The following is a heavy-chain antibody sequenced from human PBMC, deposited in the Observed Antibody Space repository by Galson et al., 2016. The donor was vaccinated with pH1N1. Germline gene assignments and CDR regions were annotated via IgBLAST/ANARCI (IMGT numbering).Heavy chain of an antibody. D-gene: IGHD4-17*01. J-gene: IGHJ5*02. CDR2: IYYSGST. Sequence: TLSLTCTVSGGSISSGDYYWNWIRQHPGKGLEWIGYIYYSGSTSYNPSLKSRVTVSVDTSKNQFSLKLSSVTAADTAVYYCAGYAYGDYVGWFDPWGQGTLVTVSS. CDR3: AGYAYGDYVGWFDP. CDR1: GGSISSGDYY. V-gene: IGHV4-31*03.